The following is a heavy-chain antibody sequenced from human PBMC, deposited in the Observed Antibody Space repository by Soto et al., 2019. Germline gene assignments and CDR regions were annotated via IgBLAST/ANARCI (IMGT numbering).Heavy chain of an antibody. CDR3: AREGNGSYSSSYYYYGMDV. V-gene: IGHV1-69*08. Sequence: QVQLVQSGAEVKKPGSSVKVSCKASGGTFSSYTISWVRQAPGQGLEWMGRIIPILGIANYAQKFQGRVTITADKSTSTAYMELSSLRSEDTAVYYCAREGNGSYSSSYYYYGMDVWGQGTTVTVSS. CDR2: IIPILGIA. D-gene: IGHD1-26*01. J-gene: IGHJ6*02. CDR1: GGTFSSYT.